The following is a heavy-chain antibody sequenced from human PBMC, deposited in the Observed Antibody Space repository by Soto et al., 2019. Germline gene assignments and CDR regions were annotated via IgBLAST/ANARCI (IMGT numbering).Heavy chain of an antibody. J-gene: IGHJ4*02. V-gene: IGHV3-30*18. CDR1: GFTFSSYG. D-gene: IGHD3-10*01. CDR2: ISYDGSNK. CDR3: AKDYYGPGGFDY. Sequence: GGSLRLSCAASGFTFSSYGMHWVRQAPGKGLEWVAVISYDGSNKYYADSVKGRFTISRDNSKNTLYLQMNSLRAEDTAVYYCAKDYYGPGGFDYWGQGTLVTVSS.